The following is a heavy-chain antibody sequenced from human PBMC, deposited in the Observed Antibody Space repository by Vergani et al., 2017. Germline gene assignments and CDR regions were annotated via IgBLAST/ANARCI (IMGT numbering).Heavy chain of an antibody. V-gene: IGHV1-69*04. J-gene: IGHJ4*02. Sequence: QVQLVQSGAEVKKPGSSVKVSCKASGGTFSSYAISWVRQAPXQGLEWMGRIIPILGIANYAQKFQGRVTITADKSTSTAYMELSSLRSEDTAVYYCARAPHYYDSSGKKYYFDYWGQGTLVTVSS. CDR1: GGTFSSYA. CDR2: IIPILGIA. D-gene: IGHD3-22*01. CDR3: ARAPHYYDSSGKKYYFDY.